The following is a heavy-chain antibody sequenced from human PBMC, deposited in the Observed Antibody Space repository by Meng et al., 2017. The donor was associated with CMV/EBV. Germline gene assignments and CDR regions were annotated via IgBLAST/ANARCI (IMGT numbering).Heavy chain of an antibody. CDR2: IIPIFGTA. CDR1: GGTFSSYA. Sequence: SVKVSCKASGGTFSSYAISWVRQAPGQGLEWMGGIIPIFGTANYAQKFQGRVTITTDESTSTAYMELSSLRSEDTAVYYCARGRDILTGYQGYQYGMDVWGQGTTVTVSS. J-gene: IGHJ6*02. V-gene: IGHV1-69*05. D-gene: IGHD3-9*01. CDR3: ARGRDILTGYQGYQYGMDV.